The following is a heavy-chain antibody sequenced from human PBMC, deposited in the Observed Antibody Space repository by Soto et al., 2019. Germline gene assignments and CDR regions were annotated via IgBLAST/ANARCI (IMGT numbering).Heavy chain of an antibody. J-gene: IGHJ3*02. CDR1: GGTFSSYT. CDR2: INPSGGST. CDR3: ARATYYDRRTEDAFDI. D-gene: IGHD3-22*01. Sequence: GASVKVSCKASGGTFSSYTISWVRQAPGQGLEWMGIINPSGGSTSYAQKFQGRVTMTRDTSTSTVYMELSSLRSEDTAVYYCARATYYDRRTEDAFDIWGQGTMVTVSS. V-gene: IGHV1-46*03.